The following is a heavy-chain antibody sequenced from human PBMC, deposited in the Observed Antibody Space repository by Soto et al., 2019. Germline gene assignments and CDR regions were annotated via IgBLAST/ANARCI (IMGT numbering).Heavy chain of an antibody. CDR2: INPSGGST. CDR3: ARRQEKAPSAFDI. Sequence: ASVKVSCKASGYTFTSYYMHCVRQAPGQGLEWMGIINPSGGSTSHAQKFQGRVTMTRDTSTSTVYMELSSLRSEDTAVYYCARRQEKAPSAFDIWGQGTMVTVSS. V-gene: IGHV1-46*01. J-gene: IGHJ3*02. CDR1: GYTFTSYY.